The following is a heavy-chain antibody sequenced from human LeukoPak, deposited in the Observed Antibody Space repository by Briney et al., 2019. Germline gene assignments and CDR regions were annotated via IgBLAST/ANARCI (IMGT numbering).Heavy chain of an antibody. CDR3: ARENFWSGRIDY. CDR2: ISFDGST. V-gene: IGHV4-59*01. D-gene: IGHD3-3*01. CDR1: GASIKSLY. Sequence: SETLSLTCTVSGASIKSLYWSWVRQPPGRGLEWIGYISFDGSTNYNPSLQSRVTISVDTSKNQFSLKLSSVTAADTAVYYCARENFWSGRIDYWGQGTLVTVSS. J-gene: IGHJ4*02.